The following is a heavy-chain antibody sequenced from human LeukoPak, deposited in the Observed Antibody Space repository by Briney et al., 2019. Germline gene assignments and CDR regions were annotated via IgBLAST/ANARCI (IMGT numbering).Heavy chain of an antibody. CDR2: ISHSGST. CDR1: GGSFSGYY. D-gene: IGHD3-10*01. V-gene: IGHV4-34*01. CDR3: ARLDTMVRGPYYYYYYMDV. Sequence: SETLSLTCAVYGGSFSGYYWSWIRQPPGKGLEWIGEISHSGSTNYNPSLKSRVTISVDTSKNQFSLKLSSVTAADTAVYYCARLDTMVRGPYYYYYYMDVWGKGTTVTISS. J-gene: IGHJ6*03.